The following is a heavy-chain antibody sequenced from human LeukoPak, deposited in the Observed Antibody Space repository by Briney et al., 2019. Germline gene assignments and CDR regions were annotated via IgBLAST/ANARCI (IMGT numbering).Heavy chain of an antibody. V-gene: IGHV3-23*01. Sequence: GGSLRLSCAASGFTFSSYAMSWVRQAPGKGLEWVSAISGSGGSTYYADSVKGRFTISRDNSKNTLYLQMNSLRAEDTAVYYCAKDQLLWFGEPTVGAFDIWAKGQWSPSLQ. J-gene: IGHJ3*02. D-gene: IGHD3-10*01. CDR2: ISGSGGST. CDR1: GFTFSSYA. CDR3: AKDQLLWFGEPTVGAFDI.